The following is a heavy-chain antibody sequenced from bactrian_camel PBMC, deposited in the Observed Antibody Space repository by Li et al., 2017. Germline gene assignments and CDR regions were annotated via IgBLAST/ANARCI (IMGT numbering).Heavy chain of an antibody. D-gene: IGHD3*01. CDR3: ATGVYCANVLSPSEYDT. Sequence: HVQLVESGGGLVQPGGSLRLSCAASGYSFSNSYMAWFRQSPAKEREGVAAIDGGGSTSYADSVKGRFTISKDNAKTTLFLEMNSLKPDDTAMYYCATGVYCANVLSPSEYDTWGQGTQVTVS. CDR1: GYSFSNSY. J-gene: IGHJ4*01. CDR2: IDGGGST. V-gene: IGHV3S26*01.